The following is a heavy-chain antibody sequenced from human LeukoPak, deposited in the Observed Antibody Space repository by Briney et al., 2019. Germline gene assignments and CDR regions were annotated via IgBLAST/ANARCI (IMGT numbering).Heavy chain of an antibody. CDR2: IYTSGST. J-gene: IGHJ3*02. CDR3: ARASGDYLWRTFDI. Sequence: PSETLSLTCTVSGGSLSSGDYYWTWIRQPAGKGLEWIGRIYTSGSTNYNPSLESRVTISLDTSTNQFSLNLRSVTAADTAVYYCARASGDYLWRTFDIWGQGTMVTVSS. V-gene: IGHV4-61*02. CDR1: GGSLSSGDYY. D-gene: IGHD4-17*01.